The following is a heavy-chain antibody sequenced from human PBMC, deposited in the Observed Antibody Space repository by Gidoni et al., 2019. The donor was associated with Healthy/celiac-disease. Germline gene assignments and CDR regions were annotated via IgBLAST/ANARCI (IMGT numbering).Heavy chain of an antibody. D-gene: IGHD3-3*01. J-gene: IGHJ4*02. CDR2: ISYDGSIK. CDR1: GFTFSSYG. V-gene: IGHV3-30*18. Sequence: QVQLVESGGGVVQPGRSLRLSCAASGFTFSSYGMHWVRQAPGKGLEWVAVISYDGSIKYYADSVKGRFTISRDNSKNTLYLQMNSLRAEDTAVYYCAKGSEIYDFWSVREAHFDYWGQGTLVTVSS. CDR3: AKGSEIYDFWSVREAHFDY.